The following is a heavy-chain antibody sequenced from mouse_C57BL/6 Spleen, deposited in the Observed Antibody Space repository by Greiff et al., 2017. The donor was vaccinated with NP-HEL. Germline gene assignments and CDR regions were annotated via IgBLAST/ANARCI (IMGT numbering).Heavy chain of an antibody. CDR3: ARDGDHSGYFDY. Sequence: EVKLMESGGGLVKPGGSLKLSCAASGFTFSSYAMSWVRQTPEKRLEWVATISDGGSYTYYPDNVKGRFTISRDNAKNNLYLQMSHLKSEDTAMYYCARDGDHSGYFDYWGQGTTLTVSS. J-gene: IGHJ2*01. V-gene: IGHV5-4*01. D-gene: IGHD3-1*01. CDR1: GFTFSSYA. CDR2: ISDGGSYT.